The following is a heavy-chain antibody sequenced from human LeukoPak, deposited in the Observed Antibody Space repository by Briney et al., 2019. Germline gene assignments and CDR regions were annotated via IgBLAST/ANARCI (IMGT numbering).Heavy chain of an antibody. CDR3: ARGHLYCGGDCSVDY. J-gene: IGHJ4*02. D-gene: IGHD2-21*02. CDR2: INPNSGGT. V-gene: IGHV1-2*02. Sequence: ASVKVSCKASGYTFTGYYMLWVRQAPGQGLEWMGWINPNSGGTNYAQKFQGRVTMTRNTSISTAYMELSSLRSEDTAVYYCARGHLYCGGDCSVDYWGQGTLVTASS. CDR1: GYTFTGYY.